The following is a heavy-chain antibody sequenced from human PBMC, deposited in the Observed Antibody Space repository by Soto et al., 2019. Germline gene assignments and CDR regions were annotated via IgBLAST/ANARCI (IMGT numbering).Heavy chain of an antibody. Sequence: SETLSLTCTVSGGSISSYYWSWIRQPPGKGLEWIGYIYYSGSTNYNPSLKSRVTISVDTSKNQFSLKLSSVTAADTAVYYCARYVAATVTSNYYYYYGMDVWGQGTTVTVSS. CDR3: ARYVAATVTSNYYYYYGMDV. J-gene: IGHJ6*02. CDR1: GGSISSYY. V-gene: IGHV4-59*01. CDR2: IYYSGST. D-gene: IGHD4-17*01.